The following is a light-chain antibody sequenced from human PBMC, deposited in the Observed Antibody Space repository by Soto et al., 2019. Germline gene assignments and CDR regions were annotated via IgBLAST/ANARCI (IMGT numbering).Light chain of an antibody. CDR3: QQYNSRPPLT. V-gene: IGKV3-15*01. CDR1: QSLSSSY. CDR2: DAS. Sequence: EIVLTQSPGTLSLSPGERATLSCRAIQSLSSSYLAWYQQKPGQAPRLLIYDASTRATGIPDRFSGGGSGTEFTLTIRSLQSGDFGVYYCQQYNSRPPLTFGQGTRLEIK. J-gene: IGKJ5*01.